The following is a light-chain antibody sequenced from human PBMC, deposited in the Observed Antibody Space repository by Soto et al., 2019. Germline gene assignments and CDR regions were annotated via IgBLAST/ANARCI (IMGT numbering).Light chain of an antibody. CDR1: SSDVGSYNL. CDR3: CSYAGSSIHVV. J-gene: IGLJ2*01. CDR2: EGS. Sequence: QSVLTQPASVSGSPGQSNTISCTGTSSDVGSYNLVSWYQQHPGKAPKLMIYEGSKRPSGVSNRFSGSKSGNTASLTISGLQAEDEADYYCCSYAGSSIHVVFGGGTKVTVL. V-gene: IGLV2-23*01.